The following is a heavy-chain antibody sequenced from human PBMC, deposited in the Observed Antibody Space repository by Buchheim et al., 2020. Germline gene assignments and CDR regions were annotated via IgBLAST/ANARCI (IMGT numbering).Heavy chain of an antibody. Sequence: QVQLQESGPGLVKPSQTLSLTCTVSGGSISSGDYYWSWIRQPPGKGLEWIGYIYYSGSTYYNPSLKSRVTISVDTSKNQFSLKLSSVTAADTAVYYCARDNRPRIAAAGTAFSYYGMDVWGQGTT. V-gene: IGHV4-30-4*01. CDR1: GGSISSGDYY. CDR3: ARDNRPRIAAAGTAFSYYGMDV. J-gene: IGHJ6*02. CDR2: IYYSGST. D-gene: IGHD6-13*01.